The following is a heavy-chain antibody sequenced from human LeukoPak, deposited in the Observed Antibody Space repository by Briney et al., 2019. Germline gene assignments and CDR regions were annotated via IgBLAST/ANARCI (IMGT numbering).Heavy chain of an antibody. D-gene: IGHD1-7*01. CDR2: INHSGST. CDR3: ARWKLRLKGYYYYGMDV. CDR1: GGSFSGYY. J-gene: IGHJ6*02. V-gene: IGHV4-34*01. Sequence: SETLSLTCAVYGGSFSGYYWSWIRQPPGKGLEWIGEINHSGSTNYNPSLKSRVTISVDTSKNQFSLKLSSVTAADTAVYYCARWKLRLKGYYYYGMDVWGQGTTVTVSS.